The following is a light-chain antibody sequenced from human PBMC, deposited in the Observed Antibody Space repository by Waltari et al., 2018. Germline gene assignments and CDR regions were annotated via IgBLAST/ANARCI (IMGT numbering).Light chain of an antibody. Sequence: QSALTQPASVSGSPGQSITTSCTGTSSDVGSYNLVSWYQQHPGKAPKLMIYEGSKRPSGVSNRFSGSKSGNTASLRISGLQAEDEADYYCCSYAGSSTFEVFGGGTKLTVL. J-gene: IGLJ2*01. V-gene: IGLV2-23*03. CDR2: EGS. CDR3: CSYAGSSTFEV. CDR1: SSDVGSYNL.